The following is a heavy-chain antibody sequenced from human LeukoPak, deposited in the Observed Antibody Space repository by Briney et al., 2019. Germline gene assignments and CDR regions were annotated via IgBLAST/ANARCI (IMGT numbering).Heavy chain of an antibody. Sequence: PGGSLRLSCAASGFTFSSYAMHWVRQAPGKGLEWVTVISYDGSNKYYADSVKGRFTISRDNSKNTPYLQTNSLRPEDTAVYYCAKDEALQYYYGSETSGIDYWGQGTLVTVSS. D-gene: IGHD3-10*01. CDR1: GFTFSSYA. CDR3: AKDEALQYYYGSETSGIDY. J-gene: IGHJ4*02. V-gene: IGHV3-30*18. CDR2: ISYDGSNK.